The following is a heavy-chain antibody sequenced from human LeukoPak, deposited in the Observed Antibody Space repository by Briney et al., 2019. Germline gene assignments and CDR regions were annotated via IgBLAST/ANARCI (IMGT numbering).Heavy chain of an antibody. V-gene: IGHV3-11*04. J-gene: IGHJ5*01. CDR3: ARTVSGYGEFDS. CDR1: GFNFSDYY. CDR2: ITNVNAI. Sequence: GGSLRLSCAASGFNFSDYYMSWIRQAPGKGLEWVSYITNVNAIYQADSVKGRFTISRDNAKKLLYLQMKSLRAEDTAIYYCARTVSGYGEFDSWGQGTLVTVSS. D-gene: IGHD3-22*01.